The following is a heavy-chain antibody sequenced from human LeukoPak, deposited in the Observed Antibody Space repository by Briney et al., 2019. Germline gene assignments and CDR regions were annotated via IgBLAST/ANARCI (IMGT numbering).Heavy chain of an antibody. Sequence: GGSLRLSCAGSGFTFSSYAMSWVRQAPGKGLEWVSAISGSGGSTYYADSVKGRFTISIDNSKNTLYLQMNSLRAEDTAVYYCAKARDYYYYYYMDVWGKGTTVTVSS. V-gene: IGHV3-23*01. J-gene: IGHJ6*03. CDR1: GFTFSSYA. CDR3: AKARDYYYYYYMDV. CDR2: ISGSGGST.